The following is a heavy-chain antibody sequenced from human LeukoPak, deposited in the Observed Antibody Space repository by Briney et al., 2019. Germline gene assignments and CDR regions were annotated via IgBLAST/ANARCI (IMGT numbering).Heavy chain of an antibody. J-gene: IGHJ4*02. CDR3: ARGRGNSSWYY. V-gene: IGHV4-34*01. CDR1: GGSFSGYY. Sequence: SETLSLTCAVYGGSFSGYYWSWIRQSPPKGLEWIGEITHSGCTNYNPSLKSRVTIPVDTSKNQFSLELNSVTAAGTAVYYCARGRGNSSWYYWGQGTLVTVSS. D-gene: IGHD6-13*01. CDR2: ITHSGCT.